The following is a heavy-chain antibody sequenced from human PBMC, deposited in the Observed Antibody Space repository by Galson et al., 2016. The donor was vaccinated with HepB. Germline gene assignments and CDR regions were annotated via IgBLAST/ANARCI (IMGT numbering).Heavy chain of an antibody. V-gene: IGHV1-18*01. CDR2: ISTYNGNT. Sequence: SVKVSCKASGYIFTSYGISWVRQAPGQGLEWMGWISTYNGNTKYAQKFQGRVAMTTDISTSTAYMELRSLRSDDTAVYYCARLVRYYYDSSGYTGDYWGQGTLVTVSS. J-gene: IGHJ4*02. CDR3: ARLVRYYYDSSGYTGDY. D-gene: IGHD3-22*01. CDR1: GYIFTSYG.